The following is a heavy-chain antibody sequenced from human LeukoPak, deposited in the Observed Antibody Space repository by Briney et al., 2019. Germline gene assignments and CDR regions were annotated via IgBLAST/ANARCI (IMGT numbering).Heavy chain of an antibody. V-gene: IGHV3-23*01. CDR2: ISGSGGSI. CDR3: ARDHAVAGYRGFFDY. CDR1: GFTFSSYG. D-gene: IGHD6-19*01. J-gene: IGHJ4*02. Sequence: PGGSLRLSCAASGFTFSSYGMSWVRQAPGKGLEWVSGISGSGGSIYYADSVKGRFTISRDNSKNTLYLQMNSLRAEDTAVYYCARDHAVAGYRGFFDYWGQGTLVTVSS.